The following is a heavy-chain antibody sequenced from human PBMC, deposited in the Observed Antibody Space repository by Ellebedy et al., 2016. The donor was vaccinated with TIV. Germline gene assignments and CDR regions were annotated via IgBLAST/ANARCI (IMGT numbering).Heavy chain of an antibody. CDR3: AKGRGGGSDSSAPRYYFYY. D-gene: IGHD3-22*01. J-gene: IGHJ4*02. V-gene: IGHV3-23*01. CDR1: GFTFSSYA. CDR2: ISNTGSRT. Sequence: GESPKISCAASGFTFSSYAMSWVRQAPGKGLEWVSTISNTGSRTYYADSVEGRLIISRDNSKKKLYLQMNSLRAEDTAVYYCAKGRGGGSDSSAPRYYFYYWGLGTLVTVSS.